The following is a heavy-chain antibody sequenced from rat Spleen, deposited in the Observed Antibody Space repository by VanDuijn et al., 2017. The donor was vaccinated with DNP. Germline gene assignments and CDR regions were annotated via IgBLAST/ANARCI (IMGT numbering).Heavy chain of an antibody. Sequence: EVQLVESGGGLVQPGRXXKLSCAXXXFXXXDYXXXWVXXXPXXXLEXXXTIXXXGSRTYYRDSVKGRFTISRDNGKSTLYLQMDSLRSEDTATYYCATQVHNSGSSWGQGVMVTVSS. CDR1: XFXXXDYX. CDR3: ATQVHNSGSS. D-gene: IGHD4-3*01. J-gene: IGHJ2*01. CDR2: IXXXGSRT. V-gene: IGHV5S10*01.